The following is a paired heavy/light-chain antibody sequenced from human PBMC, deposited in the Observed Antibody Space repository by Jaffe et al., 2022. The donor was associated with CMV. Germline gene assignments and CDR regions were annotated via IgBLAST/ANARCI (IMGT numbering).Light chain of an antibody. Sequence: IQLTQSPSSLSASVGDRVTITCRASQGISSYLAWYQQKPGKAPKLLIYAASTLQSGVPSRFSGSGSGTDFTLTISSLQPEDFATYYCQQLNSYPRTFGQGTKVEIK. CDR3: QQLNSYPRT. CDR2: AAS. J-gene: IGKJ1*01. CDR1: QGISSY. V-gene: IGKV1-9*01.
Heavy chain of an antibody. Sequence: EVQLVQSGAEVKKPGESLKISCKGSGYSFTSYWIGWVRQMPGKGLEWMGIIYPGDSDTRYSPSFQGQVTISADKSISTAYLQWSSLKASDTAMYYCARAWADYGDYVGVEAWFDPWGQGTLVTVSS. V-gene: IGHV5-51*01. CDR1: GYSFTSYW. J-gene: IGHJ5*02. CDR2: IYPGDSDT. CDR3: ARAWADYGDYVGVEAWFDP. D-gene: IGHD4-17*01.